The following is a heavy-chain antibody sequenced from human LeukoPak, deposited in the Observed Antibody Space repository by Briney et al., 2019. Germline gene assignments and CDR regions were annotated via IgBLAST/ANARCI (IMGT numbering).Heavy chain of an antibody. CDR3: ARAPVVRDNWFDP. D-gene: IGHD2-2*01. J-gene: IGHJ5*02. CDR1: GYTFTGYY. Sequence: ASVKVSCKASGYTFTGYYMHWVRHAPGQGLECMGWINPNSGGTNYAQKFQGRVTMTRDTSISTAYMELSRLRSDDTAVYYCARAPVVRDNWFDPWGQGTLVTVSS. CDR2: INPNSGGT. V-gene: IGHV1-2*02.